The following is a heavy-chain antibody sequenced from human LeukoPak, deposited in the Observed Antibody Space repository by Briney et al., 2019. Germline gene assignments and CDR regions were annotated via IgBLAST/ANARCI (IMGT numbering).Heavy chain of an antibody. CDR3: AKSSLRYFDY. D-gene: IGHD6-6*01. CDR1: GFTFSSYA. CDR2: ISGST. V-gene: IGHV3-23*01. J-gene: IGHJ4*02. Sequence: GGSLRLSCAASGFTFSSYAMSWVRQAPGKGLEWVSAISGSTYYADSAKGRFTISRDNSKNTLYLQMNSLRAEDTAVYYCAKSSLRYFDYWGQGTLVTVSS.